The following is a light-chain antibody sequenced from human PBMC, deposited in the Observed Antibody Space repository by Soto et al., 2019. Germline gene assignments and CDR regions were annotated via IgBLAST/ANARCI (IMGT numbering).Light chain of an antibody. CDR1: QSVSSY. Sequence: EIVLTQSPATLSLSPGERATLSCRASQSVSSYLAWYQQKPGQAPRLLIYDASNRATGIPARFSGSGSGTDFTLTINSLQSEDYAVYFCQQYNNWPYTFGQGTKVDIK. V-gene: IGKV3-11*01. J-gene: IGKJ2*01. CDR2: DAS. CDR3: QQYNNWPYT.